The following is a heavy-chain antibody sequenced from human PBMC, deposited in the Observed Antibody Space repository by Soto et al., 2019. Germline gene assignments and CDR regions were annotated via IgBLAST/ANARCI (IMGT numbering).Heavy chain of an antibody. CDR2: IWHDGNNK. CDR1: GFTFSSYA. CDR3: ARDLTYPSKLDY. J-gene: IGHJ4*02. Sequence: PGGSLRLSCAASGFTFSSYAMVWVRQAPGKGPEWVAVIWHDGNNKYYADSVKGRFTISRDNSKETLYLQMNSLRAEETAVYYCARDLTYPSKLDYWGQRTLVTVSS. V-gene: IGHV3-33*01.